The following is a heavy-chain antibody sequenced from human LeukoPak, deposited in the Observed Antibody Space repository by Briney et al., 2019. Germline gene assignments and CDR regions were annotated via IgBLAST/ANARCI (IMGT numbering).Heavy chain of an antibody. Sequence: SETLSLTCTVSGGSISGYYWSWIRQPPGKGLEWIGFTYYSGSTHCNPSLTSRVTISVDTSKNQFSLKLSSVTAADTAVYYCARYDSSSGVFDYWGQGTLVTVSS. D-gene: IGHD3-22*01. CDR2: TYYSGST. CDR1: GGSISGYY. J-gene: IGHJ4*02. CDR3: ARYDSSSGVFDY. V-gene: IGHV4-59*01.